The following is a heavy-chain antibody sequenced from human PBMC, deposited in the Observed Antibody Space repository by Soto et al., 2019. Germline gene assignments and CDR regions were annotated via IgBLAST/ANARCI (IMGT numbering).Heavy chain of an antibody. V-gene: IGHV3-48*02. CDR2: ISSTSSTM. CDR3: ARDRPPIWFGELYI. Sequence: EVQLVESGGGLVQPGGSLRLSCAASGFTFSSYSMHWVRQAPGKGLDWVSYISSTSSTMYYADSVKGRFTISRDNAKNSLYLQMNSLRDEDKAVYYCARDRPPIWFGELYIWGQGTLVTVSS. CDR1: GFTFSSYS. D-gene: IGHD3-10*01. J-gene: IGHJ4*02.